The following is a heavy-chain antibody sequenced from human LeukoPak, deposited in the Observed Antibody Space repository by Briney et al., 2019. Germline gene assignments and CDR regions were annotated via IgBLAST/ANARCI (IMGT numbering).Heavy chain of an antibody. J-gene: IGHJ5*02. CDR3: ARDRDGANSNWFDP. Sequence: SETLSLTCTVSGGSISSANYYWHWIRQHPGKGLEWIGSIYFTGTIHYNPSLKSRLTLSVDTSNNRFSLKLTSVTAADTAMYYCARDRDGANSNWFDPWGQGSLVTVSS. CDR1: GGSISSANYY. D-gene: IGHD4-23*01. CDR2: IYFTGTI. V-gene: IGHV4-31*03.